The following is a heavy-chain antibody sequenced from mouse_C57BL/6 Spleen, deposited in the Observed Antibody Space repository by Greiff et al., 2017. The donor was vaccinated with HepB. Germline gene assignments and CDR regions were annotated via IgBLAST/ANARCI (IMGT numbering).Heavy chain of an antibody. Sequence: EVKLVESGGGLVKPGGSLKLSCAASGFTFSDYGMHWVRQAPEKGLEWVAYISSGSSTIYYADTVKGRFTLSRDNAKNTLFLQMTSLRSEDTAMYYCARRDGNYWYFDVWGTGTTVTVSS. J-gene: IGHJ1*03. V-gene: IGHV5-17*01. D-gene: IGHD2-1*01. CDR2: ISSGSSTI. CDR3: ARRDGNYWYFDV. CDR1: GFTFSDYG.